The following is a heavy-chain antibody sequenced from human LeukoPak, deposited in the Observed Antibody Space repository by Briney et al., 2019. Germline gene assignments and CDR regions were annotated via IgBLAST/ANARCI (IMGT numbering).Heavy chain of an antibody. CDR1: GYTFTGYY. Sequence: PGGSLRLSCAASGYTFTGYYMHWVRQAPGQGLEWMGRINPNSGGTNYAQKFQGRVTMTRDTSISTAYMELSRLRSDDTAVYYCARDTGYCSGGSCYRHSVAGAWFDPWGQGTLVTVSS. CDR2: INPNSGGT. J-gene: IGHJ5*02. CDR3: ARDTGYCSGGSCYRHSVAGAWFDP. D-gene: IGHD2-15*01. V-gene: IGHV1-2*06.